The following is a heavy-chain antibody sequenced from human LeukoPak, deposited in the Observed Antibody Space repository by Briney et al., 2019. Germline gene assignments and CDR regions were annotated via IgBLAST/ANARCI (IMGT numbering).Heavy chain of an antibody. V-gene: IGHV1-46*01. D-gene: IGHD4-23*01. Sequence: GASVKVSCKASAYTFTSSYMHWVRQAPGQGLEWMAIINPSGGSTGYAQKLQGRVTMTTDTSTSTAYMELRSLRSDDTAVYYCATGPRWAHFDYWGQGTLVTVSS. CDR2: INPSGGST. J-gene: IGHJ4*02. CDR1: AYTFTSSY. CDR3: ATGPRWAHFDY.